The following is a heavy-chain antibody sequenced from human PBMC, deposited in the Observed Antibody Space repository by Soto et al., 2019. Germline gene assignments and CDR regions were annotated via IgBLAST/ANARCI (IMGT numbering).Heavy chain of an antibody. CDR3: VRDRNGDYVTEYFQH. CDR1: GFAFRLYS. V-gene: IGHV3-48*01. CDR2: ISSSGTI. D-gene: IGHD4-17*01. J-gene: IGHJ1*01. Sequence: EVQLVESGGGLVQPGGSLSLSCAASGFAFRLYSMNWVRQAPGKGLEWVSYISSSGTIYYADSVNGRFTTSRDNAKSTLYLQMNSLRAEDTAMYYCVRDRNGDYVTEYFQHWGQGSLVTVSS.